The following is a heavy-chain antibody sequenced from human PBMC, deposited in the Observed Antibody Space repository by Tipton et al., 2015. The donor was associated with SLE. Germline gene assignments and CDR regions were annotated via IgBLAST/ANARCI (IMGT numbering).Heavy chain of an antibody. CDR2: IIPLFRTA. Sequence: QLVQSGPEVKKPGSSVKVSCRPSGGTFSSYAVSWVRQAPGQGLEWMGAIIPLFRTANSAHKFQGRVTITTDAPTNIAYMELSGLRSEDTAVYYCARGTYYFDSGTWGATAFDIWGQGTLVTVSS. V-gene: IGHV1-69*01. CDR3: ARGTYYFDSGTWGATAFDI. D-gene: IGHD3-10*01. CDR1: GGTFSSYA. J-gene: IGHJ3*02.